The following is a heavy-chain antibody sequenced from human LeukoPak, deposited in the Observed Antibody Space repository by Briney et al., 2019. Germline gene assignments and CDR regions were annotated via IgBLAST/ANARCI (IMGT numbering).Heavy chain of an antibody. D-gene: IGHD1-7*01. CDR3: ARGGMGTALDY. Sequence: PGGSLRLSCAASGFTFSSYLMHWVRQAPGKRLVWVSHINGDGSWTTHADSVKGRFTISRDNAKNTIYLQMSSLRAEDTAMYYCARGGMGTALDYWGQGTLVTVSS. J-gene: IGHJ4*02. CDR1: GFTFSSYL. V-gene: IGHV3-74*03. CDR2: INGDGSWT.